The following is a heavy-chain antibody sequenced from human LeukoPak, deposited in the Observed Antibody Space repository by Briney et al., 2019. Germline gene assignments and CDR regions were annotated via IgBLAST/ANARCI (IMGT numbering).Heavy chain of an antibody. CDR2: IYYSGST. J-gene: IGHJ4*02. CDR3: ARGTCSSGSYQEDY. CDR1: GGSISSYY. V-gene: IGHV4-59*01. Sequence: SETLSLTCTVSGGSISSYYWSWIRQPPGKGLEWIGYIYYSGSTNYNPSLKSRVTISVDTSKNQFSLKLSSVTAADTAVYYCARGTCSSGSYQEDYWGQGTLVTVSS. D-gene: IGHD1-26*01.